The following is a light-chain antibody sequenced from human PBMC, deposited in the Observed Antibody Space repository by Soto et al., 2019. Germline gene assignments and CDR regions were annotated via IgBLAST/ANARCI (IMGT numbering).Light chain of an antibody. CDR1: QSISSN. CDR2: GAS. V-gene: IGKV3-15*01. J-gene: IGKJ5*01. CDR3: QQYGSPPIIT. Sequence: EIVMTQSPATLSVSPGERATLSCRASQSISSNLAWYQRKPCQAPRLIIYGASTRATGFPARFSGGGSGTDFTLTISRLESEDFAVYHCQQYGSPPIITFGPGTRLDIK.